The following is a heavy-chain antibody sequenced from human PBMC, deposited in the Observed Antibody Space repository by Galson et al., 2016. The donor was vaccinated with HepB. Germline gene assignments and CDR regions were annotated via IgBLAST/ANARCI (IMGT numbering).Heavy chain of an antibody. Sequence: SLILSCAASGFVFSNFGLGWVRQAPGEGLEWVASISSRRSTYYSDSVQGRFTNSRDNSNNTLYLQMNGVRAEDTAVYYCAKERLVRRIFDHWGQGTLLTVSS. J-gene: IGHJ4*02. CDR1: GFVFSNFG. D-gene: IGHD1-1*01. CDR2: ISSRRST. V-gene: IGHV3-23*01. CDR3: AKERLVRRIFDH.